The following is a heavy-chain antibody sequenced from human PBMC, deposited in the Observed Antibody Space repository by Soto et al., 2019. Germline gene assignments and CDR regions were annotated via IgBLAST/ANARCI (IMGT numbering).Heavy chain of an antibody. CDR1: GYTFTRYD. CDR3: ARTLPTVGATTGGLDL. D-gene: IGHD1-26*01. Sequence: ASVKLSCKASGYTFTRYDINWLRQATGQGLEWMGWMNPNSGNTGYAQKFQGRVTMTRNTSISTAYMELSSLRSEDTAVYYCARTLPTVGATTGGLDLWGQGIPVTVS. CDR2: MNPNSGNT. V-gene: IGHV1-8*01. J-gene: IGHJ5*02.